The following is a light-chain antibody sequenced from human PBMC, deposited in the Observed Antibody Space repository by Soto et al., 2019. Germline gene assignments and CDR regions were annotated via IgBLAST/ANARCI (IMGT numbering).Light chain of an antibody. CDR3: QQYGSSPWT. CDR1: QSVSRNY. V-gene: IGKV3-20*01. J-gene: IGKJ1*01. Sequence: EIVLTQSPGTLSLSPGERATLSCRASQSVSRNYLAWYQQKPGQAPRLFIYGASTRAAGIPDRFSGFGSVTDFTLTISRLEPDDFAVYYCQQYGSSPWTFGQGTKVEVK. CDR2: GAS.